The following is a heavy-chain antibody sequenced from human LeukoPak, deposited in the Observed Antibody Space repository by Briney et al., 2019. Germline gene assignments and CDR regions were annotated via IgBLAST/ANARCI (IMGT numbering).Heavy chain of an antibody. Sequence: PSETLSLTCTVSGGSISSSSYYWGWIRQPPGKGLEWIGYIYYSGSTNYNPSLKSRVTISVDTSKNQFSLKLSSVTAADTAVYYCARTYYDSSGCYHFDYWGQGTLVTVSS. CDR2: IYYSGST. J-gene: IGHJ4*02. V-gene: IGHV4-61*05. CDR3: ARTYYDSSGCYHFDY. D-gene: IGHD3-22*01. CDR1: GGSISSSSYY.